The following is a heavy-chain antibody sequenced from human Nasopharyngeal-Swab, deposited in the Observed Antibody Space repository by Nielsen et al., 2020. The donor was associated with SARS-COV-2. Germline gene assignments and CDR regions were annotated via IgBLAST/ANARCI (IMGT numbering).Heavy chain of an antibody. D-gene: IGHD3-22*01. J-gene: IGHJ3*02. CDR3: ARERTPRPPGIVVGLDAFDI. Sequence: SVKVSCKASGGTLSSYAISWVRQAPGQGLEWMGGIIPIFGTANYAQKFQGRVTITADKSTSTAYMELSSLRSEDTAVYYCARERTPRPPGIVVGLDAFDIWGQGTMVTVSS. V-gene: IGHV1-69*06. CDR1: GGTLSSYA. CDR2: IIPIFGTA.